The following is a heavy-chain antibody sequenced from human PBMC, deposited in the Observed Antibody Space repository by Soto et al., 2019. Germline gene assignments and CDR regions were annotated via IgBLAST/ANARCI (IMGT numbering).Heavy chain of an antibody. D-gene: IGHD6-6*01. CDR1: GFTVSSND. CDR3: ASSSRKDYYFAMGA. J-gene: IGHJ6*02. CDR2: IYSGGST. V-gene: IGHV3-53*02. Sequence: EVQLVETGGGLIQSGGSLRLSCAASGFTVSSNDMSWVRQAPGKGLEWVSVIYSGGSTHDADSVKGRFTISRDNSKNTVSLQMNSLRVDDTAVYYCASSSRKDYYFAMGAWGQGTTVIVSS.